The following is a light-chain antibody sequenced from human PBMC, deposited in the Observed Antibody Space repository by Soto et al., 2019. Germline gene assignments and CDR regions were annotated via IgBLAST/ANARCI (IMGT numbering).Light chain of an antibody. CDR2: AAS. J-gene: IGKJ1*01. Sequence: EIVLTQSPGTLSLSPGERATLSCRASQSVSSRSLAWFQQKPGQAPRLLIYAASSRATGIPDRFSGSGFAADFTLTISRLEPEDFAVYYCPQYGSSPWTFGQGTKVEIK. CDR3: PQYGSSPWT. V-gene: IGKV3-20*01. CDR1: QSVSSRS.